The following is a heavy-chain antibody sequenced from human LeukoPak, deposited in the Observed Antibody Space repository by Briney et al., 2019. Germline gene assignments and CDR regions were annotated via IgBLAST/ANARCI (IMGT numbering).Heavy chain of an antibody. CDR1: GFTFSSYG. CDR2: ISYDGSNK. J-gene: IGHJ4*02. D-gene: IGHD2-2*01. Sequence: GRSLRLSCAASGFTFSSYGMHWVRQAPGKGLEWVAVISYDGSNKYYADSVKGRFTISRDNSKNTLYLQMNSLRAEDTAVYYCARGVVVPAANSEHFDYWGQGTLVTVSS. V-gene: IGHV3-30*03. CDR3: ARGVVVPAANSEHFDY.